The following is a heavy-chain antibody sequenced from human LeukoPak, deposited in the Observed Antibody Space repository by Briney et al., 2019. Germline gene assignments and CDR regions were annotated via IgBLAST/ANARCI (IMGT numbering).Heavy chain of an antibody. CDR3: ARDKDTSYLSSFDY. CDR2: ISYDGSNE. D-gene: IGHD2-2*01. CDR1: GFTFSSYV. J-gene: IGHJ4*02. Sequence: GGSLRLSCAASGFTFSSYVMHWVRQAPGKGLEWVAIISYDGSNEYYADSVKGRFTISRDNSKNTLYLQMNSLRAADTAVYYCARDKDTSYLSSFDYWGQGTLITVSS. V-gene: IGHV3-30*04.